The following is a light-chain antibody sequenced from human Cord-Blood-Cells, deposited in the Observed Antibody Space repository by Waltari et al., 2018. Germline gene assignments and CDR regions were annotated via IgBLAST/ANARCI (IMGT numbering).Light chain of an antibody. CDR3: QQYYSTPLT. Sequence: DIVMTQSPDSLAVSLGERATINCKSSQSVLYSSNTKNYLAWYQQKPGHPPKLLIYWASTRESGVPDRFSGSGSGTDFTLTISSLQAGDVAVYYCQQYYSTPLTFGGGTKVEIK. J-gene: IGKJ4*01. CDR1: QSVLYSSNTKNY. V-gene: IGKV4-1*01. CDR2: WAS.